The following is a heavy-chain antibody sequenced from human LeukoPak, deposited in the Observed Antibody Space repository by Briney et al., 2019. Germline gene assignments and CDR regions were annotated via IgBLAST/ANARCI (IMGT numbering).Heavy chain of an antibody. V-gene: IGHV4-39*01. D-gene: IGHD5-18*01. Sequence: SETLSLTCTVSGASVSGKFWGWIRQPPGKGLEWIGNIHNSESTYYNPSLKSRVTISVDTSKNQFSLKLSSVTAADTAVYYCARQVTFGYAYAYYFDYWGQGSLVTVSS. CDR3: ARQVTFGYAYAYYFDY. J-gene: IGHJ4*02. CDR1: GASVSGKF. CDR2: IHNSEST.